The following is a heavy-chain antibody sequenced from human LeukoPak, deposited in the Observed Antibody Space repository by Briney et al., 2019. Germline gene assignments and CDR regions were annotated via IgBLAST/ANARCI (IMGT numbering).Heavy chain of an antibody. CDR2: INPNSGGT. D-gene: IGHD3-16*01. CDR1: GYTFTGYY. CDR3: ASIMITFGGAKGAFDI. V-gene: IGHV1-2*02. J-gene: IGHJ3*02. Sequence: ASVKVSCKASGYTFTGYYMHWVRQAPGQGLEWMGWINPNSGGTNYAQKFQGRVTMTRDTSISTAYMELSRLRSDDTAVYYCASIMITFGGAKGAFDIWGQGTMVTVSS.